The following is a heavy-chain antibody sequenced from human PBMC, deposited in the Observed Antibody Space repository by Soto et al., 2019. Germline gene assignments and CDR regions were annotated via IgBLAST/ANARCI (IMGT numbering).Heavy chain of an antibody. CDR1: GDSIDNTVFF. CDR3: ARHLSGDYPNSNWFDP. Sequence: QVHLQESGPGLVKPSQTLSLTCSVSGDSIDNTVFFWNWIRQHPEKGLEWIGYISSSWKTYYNPSLKSRVTMSLDTSRNQFSLNVTSVTSADTAVYFCARHLSGDYPNSNWFDPWGQGTLVTVSS. V-gene: IGHV4-31*03. D-gene: IGHD4-17*01. J-gene: IGHJ5*02. CDR2: ISSSWKT.